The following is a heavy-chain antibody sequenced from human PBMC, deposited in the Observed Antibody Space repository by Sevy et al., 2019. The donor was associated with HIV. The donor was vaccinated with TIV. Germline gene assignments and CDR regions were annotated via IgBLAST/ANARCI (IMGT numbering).Heavy chain of an antibody. V-gene: IGHV3-7*01. CDR1: GFTFSNNW. CDR3: ARGIFGSGSRLGLGY. Sequence: GGSLRLSCVASGFTFSNNWMTWVRQAPGKGLQWVANIKQDGSEKYFVDSEKGRFTISRDNAKNSLYLQMSSLRVEDTAVYYCARGIFGSGSRLGLGYWGQGTLVTVSS. CDR2: IKQDGSEK. D-gene: IGHD3-10*01. J-gene: IGHJ4*02.